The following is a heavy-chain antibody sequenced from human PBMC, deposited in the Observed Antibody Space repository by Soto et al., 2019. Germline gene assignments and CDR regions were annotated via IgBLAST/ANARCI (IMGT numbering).Heavy chain of an antibody. V-gene: IGHV1-18*01. Sequence: GASVKVSCKASGYTFTSYGISWVRQAPGQGLEWMGWISAYNGNTNYAQKLQGRVTMTTDTSTSTAHMELRSLRSDDTAVYYCARDKSNYYYGMDVWGQGTTVTVSS. CDR2: ISAYNGNT. CDR1: GYTFTSYG. CDR3: ARDKSNYYYGMDV. J-gene: IGHJ6*02.